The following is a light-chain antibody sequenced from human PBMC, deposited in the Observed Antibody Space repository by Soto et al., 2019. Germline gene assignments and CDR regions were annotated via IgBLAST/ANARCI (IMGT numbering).Light chain of an antibody. J-gene: IGLJ3*02. CDR3: CSYAGTSTV. V-gene: IGLV2-23*02. CDR2: EVN. Sequence: QSALTQPASVSGSPGQSITISCTGTSSDVGNYNLVSWFQHHPGKAPTLIIYEVNKRPSGVSNRFSGSKSGNTASLTISGLQAEDEADYYCCSYAGTSTVFGGGTKLTVL. CDR1: SSDVGNYNL.